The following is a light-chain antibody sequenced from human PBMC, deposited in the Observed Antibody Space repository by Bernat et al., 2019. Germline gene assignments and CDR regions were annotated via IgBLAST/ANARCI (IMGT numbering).Light chain of an antibody. J-gene: IGKJ4*01. CDR3: QQYDRYPLA. CDR1: QAISKY. CDR2: GAS. V-gene: IGKV1-16*01. Sequence: DIQMTQSPSSLSASVGDRVTITCRATQAISKYLAWVQQKPGKAPRSLIYGASTLFSGVPSRFSGSGSETDFTLTISSLHPEDSATYYCQQYDRYPLAFGGGTNVEI.